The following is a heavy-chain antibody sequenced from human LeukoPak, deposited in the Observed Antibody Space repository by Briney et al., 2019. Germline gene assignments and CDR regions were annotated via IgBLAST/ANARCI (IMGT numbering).Heavy chain of an antibody. V-gene: IGHV4-59*12. D-gene: IGHD1-26*01. J-gene: IGHJ4*02. CDR3: ARFNSGSYQHYFDY. CDR1: GGSISSYY. Sequence: SETLSLTCILSGGSISSYYWGWIRQPPGKGLEWIGYIYYSGSTNYNPPLESRITILVDMSKNQFSLKLSSVTAADTAVYYCARFNSGSYQHYFDYWGQGTLVTVSS. CDR2: IYYSGST.